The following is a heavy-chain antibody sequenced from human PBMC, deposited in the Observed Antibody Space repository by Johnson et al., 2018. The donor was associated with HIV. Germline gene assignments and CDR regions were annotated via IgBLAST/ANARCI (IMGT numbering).Heavy chain of an antibody. V-gene: IGHV3-NL1*01. Sequence: QVQLVESGGGVVQPGRSLRLSCAAPGFTFSNYGMHWVRQAPGTGLEWVSVIYSGDSTYYADSVKCRFTISRDNSKNKLYLQMNSLRAEDTAVYYCASLGLDLLVKAPLSVVFDAFDIWGQGTMVTVSS. J-gene: IGHJ3*02. CDR2: IYSGDST. D-gene: IGHD3-16*01. CDR3: ASLGLDLLVKAPLSVVFDAFDI. CDR1: GFTFSNYG.